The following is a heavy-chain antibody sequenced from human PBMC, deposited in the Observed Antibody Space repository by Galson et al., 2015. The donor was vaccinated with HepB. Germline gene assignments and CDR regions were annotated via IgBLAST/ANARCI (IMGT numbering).Heavy chain of an antibody. Sequence: SVKVSCKASGYTFTSYYMHWVRQAPGQGLEWMGVTNPSGGSSIYAQKFQGRVSMTRDTSTSTVYMELSSLRSEDTAVYYCARGLSHNNPSDYWGQGTLVTVSS. CDR1: GYTFTSYY. CDR2: TNPSGGSS. CDR3: ARGLSHNNPSDY. V-gene: IGHV1-46*01. D-gene: IGHD1-14*01. J-gene: IGHJ4*02.